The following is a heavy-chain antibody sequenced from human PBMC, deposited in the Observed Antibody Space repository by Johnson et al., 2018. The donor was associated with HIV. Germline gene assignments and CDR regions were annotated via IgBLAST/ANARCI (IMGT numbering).Heavy chain of an antibody. CDR2: IYSGGST. CDR3: ASSSPYSGSYGDAFDI. J-gene: IGHJ3*02. CDR1: GFTFSSYA. Sequence: EVLLLESGGGLVQPGGSLRLSCAASGFTFSSYAMSLVRQAPGKGLEWVSVIYSGGSTYYADSVKGRFTISRDNSKNTLYLQMNSLRVEDTAVYYCASSSPYSGSYGDAFDIWGQGTLVTVSS. V-gene: IGHV3-23*03. D-gene: IGHD1-26*01.